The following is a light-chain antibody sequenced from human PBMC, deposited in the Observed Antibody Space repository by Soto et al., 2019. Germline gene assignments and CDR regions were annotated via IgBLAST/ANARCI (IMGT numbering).Light chain of an antibody. V-gene: IGKV1-5*01. J-gene: IGKJ1*01. CDR1: QSISSG. Sequence: DIQMTQSPSSLSASVGDRVTITCRASQSISSGLAWYQQKPGKAPKLLIYDVSSLESGVPSRFSGSGSGTEFTPPTSSLQPEDFATYSCLQDINYPWTFGQGTKVDIK. CDR3: LQDINYPWT. CDR2: DVS.